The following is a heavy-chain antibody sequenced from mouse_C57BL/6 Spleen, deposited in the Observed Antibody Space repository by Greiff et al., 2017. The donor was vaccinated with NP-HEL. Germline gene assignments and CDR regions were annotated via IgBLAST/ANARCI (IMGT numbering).Heavy chain of an antibody. D-gene: IGHD2-5*01. CDR2: IYPGDGDT. J-gene: IGHJ1*03. CDR1: GYAFSSYW. CDR3: ARDSNYEYFDV. Sequence: VMLVESGAELVKPGASVKISCKASGYAFSSYWMNWVKQRPGKGLEWIGQIYPGDGDTNYNGKFKGKATLTADKSSSTAYMQLSSLTSEDSAVYFCARDSNYEYFDVWGTGTTVTVSS. V-gene: IGHV1-80*01.